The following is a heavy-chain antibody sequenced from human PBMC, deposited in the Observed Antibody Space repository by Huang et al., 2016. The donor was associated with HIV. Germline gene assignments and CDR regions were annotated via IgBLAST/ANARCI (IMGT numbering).Heavy chain of an antibody. CDR3: ARVVAASAFEI. J-gene: IGHJ3*02. V-gene: IGHV4-59*11. CDR2: IYYSGST. CDR1: SGTISSHY. D-gene: IGHD2-15*01. Sequence: QVQLQESGPGLVKPSETLSLTCTVSSGTISSHYWGWIRQPQGKGLEWIGNIYYSGSTNYNPSLKSRVTISIDTSKAQFFLKVTSVSSADTAVYYCARVVAASAFEIWGQGTMITVSS.